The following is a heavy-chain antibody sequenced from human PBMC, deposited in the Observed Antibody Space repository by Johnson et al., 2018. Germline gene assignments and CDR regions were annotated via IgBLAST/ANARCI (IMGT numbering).Heavy chain of an antibody. V-gene: IGHV3-73*01. CDR1: GFSLSGSA. D-gene: IGHD2-15*01. Sequence: EVQLVQSGGGLVQPGGSLKLSCTASGFSLSGSAIHWVRQVSGSGLEWVGRIKSKPNKYATAFAASVKGRFTISRDGSKNTAYLQMSSLKTEDTAGYFCTRVIDGRSFTFDIWGQGAMVTVSS. CDR2: IKSKPNKYAT. J-gene: IGHJ3*02. CDR3: TRVIDGRSFTFDI.